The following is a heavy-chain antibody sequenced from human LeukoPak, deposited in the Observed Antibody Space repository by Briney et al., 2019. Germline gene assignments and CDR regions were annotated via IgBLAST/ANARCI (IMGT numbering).Heavy chain of an antibody. CDR1: GFTFSGYA. CDR3: AKGRGYCSGGSCYSGFDY. J-gene: IGHJ4*02. CDR2: ITGSGGTT. D-gene: IGHD2-15*01. V-gene: IGHV3-23*01. Sequence: GGSLRLSCAASGFTFSGYAMSWVRQAPGKGLEWVSTITGSGGTTYYADSVKGRFTISRDNSKNTLYLQMNSLRAEDTVVYYCAKGRGYCSGGSCYSGFDYWGQGTLVTVSS.